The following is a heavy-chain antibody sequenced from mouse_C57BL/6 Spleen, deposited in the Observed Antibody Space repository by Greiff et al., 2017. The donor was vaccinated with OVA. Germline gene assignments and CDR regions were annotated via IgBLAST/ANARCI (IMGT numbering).Heavy chain of an antibody. J-gene: IGHJ2*01. CDR1: GYTFTDFE. Sequence: VQLQQSGAELVRPGASVTLSCKASGYTFTDFEMHWVKQTPVHGLEWIGAIDPETGGTAYNQKFKGKAILTADKSSSTAYMELRSLTSEDSAVYYCIYGNYEKFDYWGQGTTLTVSS. CDR2: IDPETGGT. D-gene: IGHD2-1*01. V-gene: IGHV1-15*01. CDR3: IYGNYEKFDY.